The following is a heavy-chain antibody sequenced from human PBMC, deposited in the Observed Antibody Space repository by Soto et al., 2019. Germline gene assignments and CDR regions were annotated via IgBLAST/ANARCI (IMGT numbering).Heavy chain of an antibody. CDR2: ISSSSSTI. CDR3: ARDSSGWQGFWYFDL. Sequence: EVQLVESGGGLVQPGGSLRLSCAASGFTFSSYSMNWVRQAPGKGLEWVSYISSSSSTIYYADSVKGRFTISRDNAKNSLYLQMNSLRDEDTAVYYCARDSSGWQGFWYFDLWARGTLVTVSS. J-gene: IGHJ2*01. CDR1: GFTFSSYS. V-gene: IGHV3-48*02. D-gene: IGHD6-19*01.